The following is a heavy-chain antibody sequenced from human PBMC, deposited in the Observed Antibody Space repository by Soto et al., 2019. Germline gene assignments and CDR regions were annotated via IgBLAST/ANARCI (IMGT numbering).Heavy chain of an antibody. V-gene: IGHV4-31*03. J-gene: IGHJ3*02. CDR1: GGSISSGGYY. Sequence: SETLSLTCTVTGGSISSGGYYWSWIRQHPGKGLEWIGYIYYSGSTYYNPSLKSRVTISVDTSKNQFSLKLSSVTAADTAVYYCARDRVTMIAGEAFDIWGQGTMVTVSS. CDR3: ARDRVTMIAGEAFDI. CDR2: IYYSGST. D-gene: IGHD3-22*01.